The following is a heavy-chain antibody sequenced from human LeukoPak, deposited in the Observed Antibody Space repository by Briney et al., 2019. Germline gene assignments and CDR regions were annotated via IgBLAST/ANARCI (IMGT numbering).Heavy chain of an antibody. J-gene: IGHJ4*02. V-gene: IGHV4-34*01. D-gene: IGHD3-10*01. Sequence: SETLSLTCAVYGGSFSGYYWSWIRQPPGKGLEWIGEINHSGSTNYNPPLKSRVTISVDTSKNQFSLKLSSVTAADTAVYYCARGPRRWFGTDYWGQGTLVTVSS. CDR3: ARGPRRWFGTDY. CDR2: INHSGST. CDR1: GGSFSGYY.